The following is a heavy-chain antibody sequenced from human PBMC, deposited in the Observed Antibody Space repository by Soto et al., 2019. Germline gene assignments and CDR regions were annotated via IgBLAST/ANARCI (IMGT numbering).Heavy chain of an antibody. V-gene: IGHV3-33*08. CDR2: IWHDGREK. Sequence: QVQVVESGGGVVQPGTSLRLSCVGSGFTFGSFGMHWVRQAPGKGLEWVAVIWHDGREKYYAESVEGRFTVSRDNRKNNMVLQIKWLKTRDPAVYFFARNPGKSEALECWGQGTLVTVSS. J-gene: IGHJ4*02. CDR1: GFTFGSFG. D-gene: IGHD1-1*01. CDR3: ARNPGKSEALEC.